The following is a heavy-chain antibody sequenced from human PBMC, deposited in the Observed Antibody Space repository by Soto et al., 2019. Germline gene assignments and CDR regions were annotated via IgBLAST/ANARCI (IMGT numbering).Heavy chain of an antibody. CDR2: IKSDGSVT. CDR3: AREDIWNDDPLHY. V-gene: IGHV3-74*01. J-gene: IGHJ4*02. CDR1: GFTFSSYW. D-gene: IGHD1-20*01. Sequence: EVQLVESGGGLVQPGGSLRLSCAASGFTFSSYWMHWVRQAPGKGLVWVSRIKSDGSVTSYADSVKGRFTISRDNAKNTLFLQMNSLRAEDTAVYYCAREDIWNDDPLHYWGQGTPITVSS.